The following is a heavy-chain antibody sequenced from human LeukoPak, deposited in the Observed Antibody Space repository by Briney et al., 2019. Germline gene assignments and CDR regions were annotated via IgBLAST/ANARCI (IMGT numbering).Heavy chain of an antibody. V-gene: IGHV7-4-1*02. J-gene: IGHJ5*02. CDR1: GYTFTSYV. Sequence: GASVKVSCKASGYTFTSYVMNWVRQAPGQGLEWMGWINTNTGNPTYAQGFTGRFVFSLDTSVSTAYLQISSLKAEDTAVYYCARDGGNRLRGGWNWFDPWGQGTLVTVSS. D-gene: IGHD4-23*01. CDR2: INTNTGNP. CDR3: ARDGGNRLRGGWNWFDP.